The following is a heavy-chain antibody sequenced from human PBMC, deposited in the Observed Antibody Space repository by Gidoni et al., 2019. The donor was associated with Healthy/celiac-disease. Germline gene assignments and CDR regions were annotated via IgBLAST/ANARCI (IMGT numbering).Heavy chain of an antibody. D-gene: IGHD3-22*01. J-gene: IGHJ4*02. CDR2: ISSSSSYI. Sequence: EVQLVESGGGLVKPGGSLRPSCAASGFTFRSYSRNWFRQAPGKGLEWFSSISSSSSYIYYADSVKGRFTISRDNAKNSLYLQMNSLRAEDTAVYYGARDEYYYDSSGYYYWGQGTLVTVSS. CDR3: ARDEYYYDSSGYYY. V-gene: IGHV3-21*01. CDR1: GFTFRSYS.